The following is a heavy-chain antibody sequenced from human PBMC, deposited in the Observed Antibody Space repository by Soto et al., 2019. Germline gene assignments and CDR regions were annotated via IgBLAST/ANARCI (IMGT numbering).Heavy chain of an antibody. D-gene: IGHD6-19*01. CDR3: AREGVAGRPGDY. J-gene: IGHJ4*02. CDR2: ISSSSSYT. V-gene: IGHV3-11*06. Sequence: QVQLVESGGGLVKPGGSLRLSCAAYGFTFSDYYMSWIRQAPGKGLAWVSYISSSSSYTNYADSVKGRFTISRDNAKNSLDLQMNSLSAEDTAVYYCAREGVAGRPGDYWGQGTLVTVSS. CDR1: GFTFSDYY.